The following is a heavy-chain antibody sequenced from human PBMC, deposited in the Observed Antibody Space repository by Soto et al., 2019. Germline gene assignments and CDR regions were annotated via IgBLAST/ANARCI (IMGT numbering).Heavy chain of an antibody. J-gene: IGHJ4*02. D-gene: IGHD5-12*01. CDR1: GYTFTRYY. Sequence: QVQLVRSGAEVKKPGASVKVSCKASGYTFTRYYMHWVRQAPGQGLEWMGIINPSGGSTSYAQKCQGRVAMTRDTCTSTVYMELSSLRSEDSAVYYCASDRTRDGYNHWGQGTLVTVSS. CDR3: ASDRTRDGYNH. V-gene: IGHV1-46*01. CDR2: INPSGGST.